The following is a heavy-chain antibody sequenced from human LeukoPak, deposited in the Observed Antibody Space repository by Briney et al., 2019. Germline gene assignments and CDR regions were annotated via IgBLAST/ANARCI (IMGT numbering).Heavy chain of an antibody. CDR2: IYYSGNT. CDR3: ARVPVLWFGEGYFDY. J-gene: IGHJ4*02. V-gene: IGHV4-59*12. D-gene: IGHD3-10*01. CDR1: GGSIISYY. Sequence: SETLSLTCTVSGGSIISYYWSWIRQPPGKGLEWIGYIYYSGNTNYSPSLQSRLTISVDTSKNQFSLKLSSVTAADTAVYYCARVPVLWFGEGYFDYWGQGTLVTVSS.